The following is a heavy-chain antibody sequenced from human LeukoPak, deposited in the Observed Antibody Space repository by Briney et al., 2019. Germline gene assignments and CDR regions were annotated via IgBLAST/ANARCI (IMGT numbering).Heavy chain of an antibody. V-gene: IGHV3-7*01. D-gene: IGHD1-26*01. Sequence: PGGSLRLSCTVSGFTFSSYWMSWVRQAPGKGLEWVANIKQGGGEKYYVDSVKGRFTISRDNAKNSLYLQMNSLRAEDTAVYYCARDKIVGATHFDYWGQGTLVTVSS. CDR3: ARDKIVGATHFDY. J-gene: IGHJ4*02. CDR1: GFTFSSYW. CDR2: IKQGGGEK.